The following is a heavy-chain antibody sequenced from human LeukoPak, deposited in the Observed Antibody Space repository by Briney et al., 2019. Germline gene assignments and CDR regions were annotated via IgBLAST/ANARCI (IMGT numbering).Heavy chain of an antibody. CDR2: ISGSGGST. D-gene: IGHD3-10*01. CDR3: AKERDYSGSGSYDY. CDR1: GFTFGSYA. V-gene: IGHV3-23*01. Sequence: GGSLRLSCAASGFTFGSYAMSWVRQAPGKGLEWVSAISGSGGSTYYADSVKGRFTISRDNSKNTLYLQMNSLRAEDTAVYYCAKERDYSGSGSYDYWGQGTLVTVSS. J-gene: IGHJ4*02.